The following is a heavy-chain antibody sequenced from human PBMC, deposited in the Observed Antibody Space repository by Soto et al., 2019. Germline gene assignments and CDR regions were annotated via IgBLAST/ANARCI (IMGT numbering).Heavy chain of an antibody. J-gene: IGHJ5*02. V-gene: IGHV3-15*06. Sequence: EIQLVESGGGVIKPGESLTLSCAASGFTVKDAWMHWVRQTPGKGLEWVGLIRSQKDGGTTHYAAPVRDRFTISRDDSRNTLYLRMNSLKIEVTAVYYCTQLYRDDPWGQGTLVTVSS. CDR2: IRSQKDGGTT. CDR3: TQLYRDDP. CDR1: GFTVKDAW. D-gene: IGHD3-10*01.